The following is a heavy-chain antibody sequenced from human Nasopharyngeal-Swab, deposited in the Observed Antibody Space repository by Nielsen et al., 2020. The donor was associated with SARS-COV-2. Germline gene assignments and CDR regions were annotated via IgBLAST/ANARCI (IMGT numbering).Heavy chain of an antibody. CDR2: ISYDGSNK. CDR3: AKPYSGSYYGYFDY. J-gene: IGHJ4*02. Sequence: GGSLRLSCAASGFTFSSYGMHWVRQAPGKGLEWVAVISYDGSNKYYADSVKGRFTISRDNSKNTLYLQMNSLRAEDTAVYYWAKPYSGSYYGYFDYWGQGTLVTVSS. V-gene: IGHV3-30*18. CDR1: GFTFSSYG. D-gene: IGHD1-26*01.